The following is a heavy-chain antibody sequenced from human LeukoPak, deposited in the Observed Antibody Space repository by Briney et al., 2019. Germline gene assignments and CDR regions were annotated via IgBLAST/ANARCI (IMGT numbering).Heavy chain of an antibody. CDR2: ISNDGRNK. CDR1: RFTLSTYA. J-gene: IGHJ4*02. D-gene: IGHD6-13*01. Sequence: GRSLRLSCAVSRFTLSTYAIHWVRQAAGNGLGWVAGISNDGRNKYYADSGKGRFTISTDNSKNTLYLQMNSLSAEDTAVYYCASGCTSSYSSSCYPFDCWGQGTLVTASS. V-gene: IGHV3-30*04. CDR3: ASGCTSSYSSSCYPFDC.